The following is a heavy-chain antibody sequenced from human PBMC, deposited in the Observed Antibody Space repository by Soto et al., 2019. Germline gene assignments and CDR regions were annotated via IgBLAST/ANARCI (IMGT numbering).Heavy chain of an antibody. V-gene: IGHV3-48*01. Sequence: EVQLVESWGGLVQPGGSLRLSCAASGFTFSSYSMNWVRQAPGKGLEWVSYIGISSTTIYYADSVKCRFTISRDNAKNSLYLQMNSLRAEDTAVYYCARDLAVAALDYWGQGTLVTVSS. CDR2: IGISSTTI. J-gene: IGHJ4*02. D-gene: IGHD6-19*01. CDR1: GFTFSSYS. CDR3: ARDLAVAALDY.